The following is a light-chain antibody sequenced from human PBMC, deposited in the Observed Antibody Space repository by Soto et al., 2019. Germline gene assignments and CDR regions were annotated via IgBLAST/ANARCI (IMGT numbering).Light chain of an antibody. Sequence: DIHMTQSPSSVSASVGYRFTITCRASQGITNWLAWYQQKPGKAPKLLIYAASGLPSGVPSRFRGSGSGTDFTLTISSLQPEDFETYYCQQANSFPLTFGGGTKVDIK. CDR3: QQANSFPLT. CDR1: QGITNW. CDR2: AAS. V-gene: IGKV1-12*01. J-gene: IGKJ4*01.